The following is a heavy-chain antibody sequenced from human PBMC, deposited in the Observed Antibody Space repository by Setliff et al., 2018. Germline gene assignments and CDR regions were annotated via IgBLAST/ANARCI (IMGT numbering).Heavy chain of an antibody. J-gene: IGHJ5*01. Sequence: PGGSLRLSCAASGFTFSSYAMSWVRQAPGKGLEWVSAISGSGGSTYCADSVKGRFTISRDNYKNTLYLQMNSLRAEDTAVYYCASLDVNELWFDYWGQGTLVTVSS. CDR2: ISGSGGST. CDR1: GFTFSSYA. CDR3: ASLDVNELWFDY. D-gene: IGHD1-26*01. V-gene: IGHV3-23*01.